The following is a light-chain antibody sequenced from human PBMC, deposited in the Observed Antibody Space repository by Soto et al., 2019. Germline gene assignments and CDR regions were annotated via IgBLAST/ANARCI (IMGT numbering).Light chain of an antibody. Sequence: DIQMTQSPSSLSATVGDRVTITCRASQGIDIYLNWYQHKPGKAPKLLIYAASNLQTGVPSRFSGSGSGTDFTLTISSLQPEDFATYYCQQSYSTPLFGGGTKVEIK. J-gene: IGKJ4*01. CDR3: QQSYSTPL. V-gene: IGKV1-39*01. CDR1: QGIDIY. CDR2: AAS.